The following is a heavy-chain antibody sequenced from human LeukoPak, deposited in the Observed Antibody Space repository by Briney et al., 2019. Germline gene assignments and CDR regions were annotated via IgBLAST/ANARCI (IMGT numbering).Heavy chain of an antibody. CDR2: INPSGGST. Sequence: RASVKVSCKASGYTFTSYYMHWVRQAPGQGLEWMGIINPSGGSTSYAQKFQGRVTMTRDTSTSTVYMELSSLRSEDTAVYYCARGTTLSGSYYGAYDYWGQGTLVTVSS. V-gene: IGHV1-46*01. J-gene: IGHJ4*02. CDR3: ARGTTLSGSYYGAYDY. CDR1: GYTFTSYY. D-gene: IGHD1-26*01.